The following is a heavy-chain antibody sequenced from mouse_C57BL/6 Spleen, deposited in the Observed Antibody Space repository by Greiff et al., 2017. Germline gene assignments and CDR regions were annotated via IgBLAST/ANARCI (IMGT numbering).Heavy chain of an antibody. CDR3: ARSRDYDFYYLDD. CDR2: IRNKANGYTT. V-gene: IGHV7-3*01. J-gene: IGHJ2*01. D-gene: IGHD2-4*01. CDR1: GFTFTDYY. Sequence: DVHLVESGGGLVQPGGSLSLSCAASGFTFTDYYMSWVRQPPGKALEWLGFIRNKANGYTTEYSASVKGRFTISRDNSQSILYLQVNALRAEDSATYYCARSRDYDFYYLDDWGHGTAPTVSS.